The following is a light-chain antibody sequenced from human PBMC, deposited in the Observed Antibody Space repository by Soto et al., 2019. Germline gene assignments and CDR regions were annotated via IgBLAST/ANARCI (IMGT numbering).Light chain of an antibody. CDR2: DVT. V-gene: IGLV2-14*01. J-gene: IGLJ1*01. CDR3: SSYTSSSTLYV. CDR1: SSDVGDNNY. Sequence: QSALTQPASVSGSPGQSITISCTGTSSDVGDNNYVSWYQQHPGKAHQLMIYDVTHRPSGISNRFSGSKSGNTASLTISGLQAEDEADYYCSSYTSSSTLYVFGTGTQLTVL.